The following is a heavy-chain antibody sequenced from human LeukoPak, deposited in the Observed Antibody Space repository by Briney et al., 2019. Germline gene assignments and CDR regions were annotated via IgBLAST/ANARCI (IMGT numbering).Heavy chain of an antibody. CDR1: GFTFSNFW. CDR2: ISSSGSTI. J-gene: IGHJ5*02. V-gene: IGHV3-11*01. CDR3: ARIGAYCSSTSCRDGP. Sequence: GGSLRLSCAASGFTFSNFWMSWVRQAPGKGLEWVSYISSSGSTIYYADSVKGRFTISRDNAKNSLYLQMNSLRAEDTAVYYCARIGAYCSSTSCRDGPWGQGTLVTVSS. D-gene: IGHD2-2*01.